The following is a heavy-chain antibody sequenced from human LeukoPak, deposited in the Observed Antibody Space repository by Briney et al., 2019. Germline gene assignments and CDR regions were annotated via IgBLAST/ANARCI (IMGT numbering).Heavy chain of an antibody. D-gene: IGHD3-9*01. CDR2: INPNSGGT. CDR3: ARVPDILTGYSFDY. Sequence: ASVKVSCKASGYTFTGYYMHWVRQAPGQGLEWMGWINPNSGGTNHAQKFQGRVTMTRDTSISTAYMELSRLRSDDTAVYYCARVPDILTGYSFDYWGQGTLVTVSS. CDR1: GYTFTGYY. V-gene: IGHV1-2*02. J-gene: IGHJ4*02.